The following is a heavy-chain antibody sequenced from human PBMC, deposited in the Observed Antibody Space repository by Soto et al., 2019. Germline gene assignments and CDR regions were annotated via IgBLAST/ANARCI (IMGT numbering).Heavy chain of an antibody. CDR3: ARAAGYYYGMDV. Sequence: GGSLRLSCAASGFTFSSYSMNWVRQAPGKGLEWVSSISSSSSYIYYADSVKGRFTISRDNAKNSLYLQMNSLRAEDTAVYYCARAAGYYYGMDVWGQGTTVTVSS. CDR1: GFTFSSYS. CDR2: ISSSSSYI. V-gene: IGHV3-21*01. J-gene: IGHJ6*02.